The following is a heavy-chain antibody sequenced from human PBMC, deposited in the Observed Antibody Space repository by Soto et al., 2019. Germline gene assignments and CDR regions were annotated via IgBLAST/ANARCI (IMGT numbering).Heavy chain of an antibody. CDR3: AQTFASGWYQAYFDY. CDR1: GFSLSTSGVA. V-gene: IGHV2-5*01. J-gene: IGHJ4*02. Sequence: VSGPTLVNPTQTLTLTCTFSGFSLSTSGVAVGWIRQPPGKALEWLALIYWNDEKLYRPSLKSRLTITKDTSKNQVVLTVTNMDPVDTATYYCAQTFASGWYQAYFDYWGQGTIVTVYS. D-gene: IGHD6-19*01. CDR2: IYWNDEK.